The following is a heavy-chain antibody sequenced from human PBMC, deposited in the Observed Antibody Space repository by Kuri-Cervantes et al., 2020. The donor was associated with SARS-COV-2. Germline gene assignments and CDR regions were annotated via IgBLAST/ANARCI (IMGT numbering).Heavy chain of an antibody. J-gene: IGHJ6*03. D-gene: IGHD2-2*01. CDR3: ARRKYAGYMDV. CDR1: GGSIISSTFY. Sequence: SETLSLTCTVSGGSIISSTFYWGWIRQPPVKGLEWIGSIDYSGSTYYNPSLKSRVTISVDTSKNQFSLKLSSVTAADTAVYYRARRKYAGYMDVWGKGTTVTVSS. V-gene: IGHV4-39*01. CDR2: IDYSGST.